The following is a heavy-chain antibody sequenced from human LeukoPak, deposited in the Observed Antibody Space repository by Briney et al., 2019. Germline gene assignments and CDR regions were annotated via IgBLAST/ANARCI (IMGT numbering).Heavy chain of an antibody. CDR1: GGSFSGYY. D-gene: IGHD3-3*01. J-gene: IGHJ5*02. CDR2: INHSGST. Sequence: PSETLSLTCAVYGGSFSGYYWSWIRQPPGKGLEWIGEINHSGSTNYNPSLKSRVTISVDTSKNQFSLKLISVTAADTAVYYCARVVLRNWFDPWGQGTLVTVSS. V-gene: IGHV4-34*01. CDR3: ARVVLRNWFDP.